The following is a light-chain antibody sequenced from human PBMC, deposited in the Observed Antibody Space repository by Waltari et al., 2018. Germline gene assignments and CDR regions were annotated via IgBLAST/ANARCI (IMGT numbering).Light chain of an antibody. CDR2: GAS. CDR3: QQYNKWPPYT. Sequence: EIVMTQSPATLSVSPGERATLSCRASQSVGSDLAWYQQKPGRAPNLLIHGASTRVTGIPARVGGSGAGTEFTVTISSLQSEDFAVYYCQQYNKWPPYTFGQGTKLEIK. CDR1: QSVGSD. J-gene: IGKJ2*01. V-gene: IGKV3-15*01.